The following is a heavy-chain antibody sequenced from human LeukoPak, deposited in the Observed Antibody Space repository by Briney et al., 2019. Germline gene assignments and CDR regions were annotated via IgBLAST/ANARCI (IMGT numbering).Heavy chain of an antibody. J-gene: IGHJ6*02. CDR2: ISRSGSDI. CDR3: ARSPYSNPYYYHGVDV. CDR1: GFTFSSYE. Sequence: QTGGSLRLSCAASGFTFSSYEMNWVRQAPAKGLEWISKISRSGSDIDYADSVKGRFTFTRDNAKNSLYLQMNSLRAEDTAVYYCARSPYSNPYYYHGVDVWGQGTTVTVSS. D-gene: IGHD4-11*01. V-gene: IGHV3-48*03.